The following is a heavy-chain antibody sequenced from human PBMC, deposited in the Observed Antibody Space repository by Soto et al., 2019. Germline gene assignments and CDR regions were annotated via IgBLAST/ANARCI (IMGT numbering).Heavy chain of an antibody. CDR3: ARDGLSEGAYYYYYGMDV. CDR1: GYTFTSYG. Sequence: GASVKVSCKASGYTFTSYGSSWERQAPGRGLEWMGWISAYNGNTNYAQKLQGRVTMTTDTSTSTAYMELRSLRSDDTAVYYCARDGLSEGAYYYYYGMDVWGQGTTVPVSS. J-gene: IGHJ6*02. D-gene: IGHD1-26*01. V-gene: IGHV1-18*01. CDR2: ISAYNGNT.